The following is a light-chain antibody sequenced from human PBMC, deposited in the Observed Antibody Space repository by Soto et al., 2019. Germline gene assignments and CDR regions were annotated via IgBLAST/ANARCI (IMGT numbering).Light chain of an antibody. CDR2: DAS. CDR1: QSISTY. Sequence: IVLTQSPCTLSLSPGERATLSCRASQSISTYLAWYQQKPGQAPRLLIYDASTRATGIPARFSGSGSGTDFTLTISSIGPQDFAVYVWQQRNNWAGGMNFGGGTMVEIK. J-gene: IGKJ4*01. V-gene: IGKV3-11*01. CDR3: QQRNNWAGGMN.